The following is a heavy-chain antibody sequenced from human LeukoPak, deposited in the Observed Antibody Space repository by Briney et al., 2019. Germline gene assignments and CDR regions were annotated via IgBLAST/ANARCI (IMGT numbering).Heavy chain of an antibody. D-gene: IGHD6-13*01. J-gene: IGHJ4*02. CDR1: GYTFTGYY. V-gene: IGHV1-2*02. CDR2: INPNSGGT. CDR3: ARDVGSIASAVFDY. Sequence: ASVKVSCMASGYTFTGYYMHWVRQAPGQGLEWMGWINPNSGGTNYAQKFQGRVTMTRDTSISTAYMELSRLRSDDTAVYYCARDVGSIASAVFDYWGQGTLVTVSS.